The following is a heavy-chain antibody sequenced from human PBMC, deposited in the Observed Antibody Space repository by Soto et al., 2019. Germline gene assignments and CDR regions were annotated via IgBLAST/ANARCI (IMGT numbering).Heavy chain of an antibody. CDR1: GYTFTRSW. CDR3: ARHPSYGFDSSDYYYRFDL. J-gene: IGHJ5*02. Sequence: GASLKISCKASGYTFTRSWIGWVRQTPGKGLEWMGIIFPGDSDTRYNPSFQGQVTISVDNSISTAYLRWNSLKDSDTATYFCARHPSYGFDSSDYYYRFDLWGPGTRVTVSS. V-gene: IGHV5-51*01. D-gene: IGHD3-22*01. CDR2: IFPGDSDT.